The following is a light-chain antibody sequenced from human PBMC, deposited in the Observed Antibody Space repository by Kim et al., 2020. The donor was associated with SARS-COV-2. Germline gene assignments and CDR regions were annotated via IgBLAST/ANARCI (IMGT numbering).Light chain of an antibody. CDR1: SSNIGSNA. CDR3: AAWDDSLNGHWV. Sequence: QWVSISGSGSSSNIGSNAVNWFQRLPGSAPKRLINRNNQRPSGVPDRFYGSKAGTSASLAISGLQSEDEGDYYCAAWDDSLNGHWVFGGGTRLTVL. CDR2: RNN. J-gene: IGLJ3*02. V-gene: IGLV1-44*01.